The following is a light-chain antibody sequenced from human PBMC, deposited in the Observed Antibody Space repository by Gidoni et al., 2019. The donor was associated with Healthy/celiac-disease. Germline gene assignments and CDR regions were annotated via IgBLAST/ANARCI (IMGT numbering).Light chain of an antibody. J-gene: IGKJ4*01. CDR2: DAS. V-gene: IGKV3-11*01. Sequence: EIVLTQSPATLSLYPGERATLSCRASQSVSSYFAWYQQKPGQAPRLLIYDASNRATGIPARFSGSGSGTDFTLTISSLEPEDFAVYYCQQRSNWRLTFGGGTKVEIK. CDR3: QQRSNWRLT. CDR1: QSVSSY.